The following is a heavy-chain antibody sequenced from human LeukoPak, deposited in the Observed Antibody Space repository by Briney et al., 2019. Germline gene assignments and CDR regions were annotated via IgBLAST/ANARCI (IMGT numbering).Heavy chain of an antibody. Sequence: SETLSLTCAVYGGSFSGYYWSWIRQPPGKGLEWIGEINHSGSTNYNPSLKSRVTRSVDTSKNQFSLKLSSVTAADTAVYYCARGPSYYGSGSYYNKRITFDYWGQGTLVTVSS. D-gene: IGHD3-10*01. V-gene: IGHV4-34*01. J-gene: IGHJ4*02. CDR1: GGSFSGYY. CDR3: ARGPSYYGSGSYYNKRITFDY. CDR2: INHSGST.